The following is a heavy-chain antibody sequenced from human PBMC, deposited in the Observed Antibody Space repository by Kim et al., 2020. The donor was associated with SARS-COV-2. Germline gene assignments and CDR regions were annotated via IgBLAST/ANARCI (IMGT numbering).Heavy chain of an antibody. CDR3: ARYSYGSDY. D-gene: IGHD5-18*01. CDR2: T. Sequence: TRYSPYFQGQVTISADKSISTAYLQWSSLKASDTAMYYCARYSYGSDYWGQGTLVTVSS. V-gene: IGHV5-51*01. J-gene: IGHJ4*02.